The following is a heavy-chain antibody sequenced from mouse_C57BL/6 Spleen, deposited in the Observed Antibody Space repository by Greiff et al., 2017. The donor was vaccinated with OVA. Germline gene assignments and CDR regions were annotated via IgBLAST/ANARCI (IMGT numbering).Heavy chain of an antibody. CDR3: ASGASNWDYFDY. D-gene: IGHD4-1*01. V-gene: IGHV1-42*01. CDR1: GYSFTGYY. J-gene: IGHJ2*01. CDR2: INPSTGGT. Sequence: VQLQQSGPELVKPGASVKISCKASGYSFTGYYMNWVKQSPEKSLEWIGEINPSTGGTTYNQKFKAKATLTVDKSSSTAYMQLKSLTSEDSAVYYCASGASNWDYFDYWGQGTTLTVSS.